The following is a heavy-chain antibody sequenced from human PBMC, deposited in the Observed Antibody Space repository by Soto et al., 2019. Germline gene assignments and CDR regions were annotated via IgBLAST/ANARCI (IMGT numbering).Heavy chain of an antibody. V-gene: IGHV1-2*04. Sequence: GASVKVSCKASGYTFTGYYLHWVRQAPGQGLEGMGWINPSSGGANIAQKFQGWVTMTRDTSIDTAYMELTRLRSDDTAVYYCARDAAMGDYYHYGMDVWGQGTPVTVSS. CDR3: ARDAAMGDYYHYGMDV. D-gene: IGHD5-18*01. CDR2: INPSSGGA. J-gene: IGHJ6*02. CDR1: GYTFTGYY.